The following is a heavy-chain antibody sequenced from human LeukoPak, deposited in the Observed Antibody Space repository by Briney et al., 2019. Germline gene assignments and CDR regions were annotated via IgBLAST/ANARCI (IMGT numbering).Heavy chain of an antibody. CDR1: SFTLSSYA. Sequence: GGSQRLSCAPYSFTLSSYAMSWVRQDAGKGLEWVSTITGSGGITNSADSVKGRFTISRVNSKNKLYKEMDSLRTEDTDLYYCAKDYLYGRDYYYYMDFWGKGTTVTVSS. V-gene: IGHV3-23*01. CDR3: AKDYLYGRDYYYYMDF. J-gene: IGHJ6*03. CDR2: ITGSGGIT. D-gene: IGHD3-16*02.